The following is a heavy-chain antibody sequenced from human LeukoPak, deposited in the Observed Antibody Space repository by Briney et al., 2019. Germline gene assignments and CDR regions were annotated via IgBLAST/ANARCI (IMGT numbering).Heavy chain of an antibody. Sequence: SVKVSCKASGGTFSSYAISWVRQAPGQGLEWMGGIIPIFGTANYAQKFQGRVTITTDESTSTAYMELSSLRSEDTAVYYCARGPYDSSGYYYAVNYYYYYMDVWGKGTTVTVSS. CDR2: IIPIFGTA. D-gene: IGHD3-22*01. CDR3: ARGPYDSSGYYYAVNYYYYYMDV. V-gene: IGHV1-69*05. J-gene: IGHJ6*03. CDR1: GGTFSSYA.